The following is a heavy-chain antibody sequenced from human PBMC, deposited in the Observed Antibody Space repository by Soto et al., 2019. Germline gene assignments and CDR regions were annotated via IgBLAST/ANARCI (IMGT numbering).Heavy chain of an antibody. J-gene: IGHJ6*02. CDR3: ARGGYYDSSGSRNYHYYGMDV. V-gene: IGHV1-18*01. CDR1: GYTFSSYG. D-gene: IGHD3-22*01. Sequence: GPEVKKPGASVKVSCKASGYTFSSYGISWVRQAPGQGLEWLGWISPYDDDTKYAQNLQGRVRMTTDTSTRTVYMDLRSLRSDDTAIYYCARGGYYDSSGSRNYHYYGMDVWGQGTTVTVSS. CDR2: ISPYDDDT.